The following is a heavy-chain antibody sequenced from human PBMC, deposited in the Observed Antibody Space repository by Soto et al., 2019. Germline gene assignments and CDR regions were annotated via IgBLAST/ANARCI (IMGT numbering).Heavy chain of an antibody. Sequence: QVQLVQSGAEVKKPGSSVKVSCKASGGTFSTNDISWVRQARGQGLEWMGGITPMFDTTKYGQDFQGRVTITADESTTTAYMELSSLRSEDTAIYYCAQDLGSQIAAFWGQGTLVTVSS. V-gene: IGHV1-69*12. J-gene: IGHJ4*02. D-gene: IGHD2-15*01. CDR2: ITPMFDTT. CDR3: AQDLGSQIAAF. CDR1: GGTFSTND.